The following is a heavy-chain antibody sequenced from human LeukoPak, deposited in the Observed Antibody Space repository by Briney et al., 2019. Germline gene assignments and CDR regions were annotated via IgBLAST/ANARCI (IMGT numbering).Heavy chain of an antibody. D-gene: IGHD1-26*01. CDR2: IYYSGST. CDR1: GGSISSGDYY. CDR3: ARVSPVGWEPITAFDY. V-gene: IGHV4-30-4*08. Sequence: SQTLSLTCTVSGGSISSGDYYWSWIRQPPGKGLEWIGYIYYSGSTYYNPSLKSRVTISVDTSKNQFSLKLSSVTAADTAVYYCARVSPVGWEPITAFDYWGQGTLVTVSS. J-gene: IGHJ4*02.